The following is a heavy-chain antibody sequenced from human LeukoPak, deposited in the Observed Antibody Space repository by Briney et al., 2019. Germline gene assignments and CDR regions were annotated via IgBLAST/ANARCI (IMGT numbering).Heavy chain of an antibody. CDR3: ARNDYGDYVRGMDV. V-gene: IGHV4-30-2*01. J-gene: IGHJ6*02. CDR1: GGSISSGGYY. CDR2: IYHSGST. D-gene: IGHD4-17*01. Sequence: SQTLSLTCTVSGGSISSGGYYWSWIRQPPGKGLEWIGYIYHSGSTYYNPSLKSRVTISVDKSKNQFSLKLSSVTAADTAVYYCARNDYGDYVRGMDVWGQGTTVTVSS.